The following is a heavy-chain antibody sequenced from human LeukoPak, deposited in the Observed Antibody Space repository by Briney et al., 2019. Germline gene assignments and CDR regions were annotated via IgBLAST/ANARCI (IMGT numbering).Heavy chain of an antibody. Sequence: GGSLRLSCAASGFTFSSYSMNWVRQAPGKGLEWVSSISSSSSYIYYADSVKGRFTISRDNAKNSLYLQMNSLRAEDTAVYYCARGRGITIFGVVMQIYDYWGQGTLATVSS. CDR1: GFTFSSYS. CDR2: ISSSSSYI. CDR3: ARGRGITIFGVVMQIYDY. D-gene: IGHD3-3*01. J-gene: IGHJ4*02. V-gene: IGHV3-21*01.